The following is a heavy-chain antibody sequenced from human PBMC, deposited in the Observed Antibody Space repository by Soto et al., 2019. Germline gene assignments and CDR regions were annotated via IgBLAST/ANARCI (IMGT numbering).Heavy chain of an antibody. V-gene: IGHV4-39*01. CDR1: GGSVSSSGSY. CDR2: ISYSGST. CDR3: ARRYFYGSGKYGLDV. D-gene: IGHD3-10*01. Sequence: SETLTLTCTVSGGSVSSSGSYWGWIRQPPGKGLEWIGTISYSGSTYYSPSLKSRVTISVDTSKSQFSLKLSSVTAADTAVYYCARRYFYGSGKYGLDVWGQGTAVTVS. J-gene: IGHJ6*02.